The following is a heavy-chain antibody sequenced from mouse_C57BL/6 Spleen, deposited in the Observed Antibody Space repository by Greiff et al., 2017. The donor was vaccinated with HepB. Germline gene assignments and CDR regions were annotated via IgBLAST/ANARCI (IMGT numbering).Heavy chain of an antibody. J-gene: IGHJ3*01. CDR2: INPNNGGT. CDR3: ARGKVGYSFAY. CDR1: GYTFTDYY. Sequence: EVQLQQSGPELVKPGASVKISCKASGYTFTDYYMNWVKQSHGKSLEWIGDINPNNGGTSYNQKFKGKATLTVDKSSSTAYMELRSLTSEDSAVYYCARGKVGYSFAYWGQGTLVTVSA. D-gene: IGHD2-3*01. V-gene: IGHV1-26*01.